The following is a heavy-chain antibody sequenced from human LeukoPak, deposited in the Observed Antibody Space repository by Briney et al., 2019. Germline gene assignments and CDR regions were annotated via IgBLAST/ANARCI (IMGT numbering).Heavy chain of an antibody. CDR2: ISYDGSNK. Sequence: GGSLRLSCAASGFTFSSYGMHWDRQAPAKGLEWVAIISYDGSNKYYADSVKGRFTISRDNSKNTLYLQMNSLRAEDTAVYYCAKSTTVTQRGYFDYWGQGTLVTVSS. J-gene: IGHJ4*02. D-gene: IGHD4-17*01. CDR1: GFTFSSYG. CDR3: AKSTTVTQRGYFDY. V-gene: IGHV3-30*18.